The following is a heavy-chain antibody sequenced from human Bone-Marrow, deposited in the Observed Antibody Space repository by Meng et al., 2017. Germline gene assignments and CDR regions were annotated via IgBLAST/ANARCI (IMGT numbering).Heavy chain of an antibody. Sequence: GESLKISCAASGFTFSSYSMNWVRQAPGKGLEWVSSISSSSSYIYYADSVEGRFTISRDNAKNSLYLQMNSLRAEDTAVYYCARGDGEYSTIDWGQGTLVTVSS. CDR3: ARGDGEYSTID. CDR2: ISSSSSYI. CDR1: GFTFSSYS. J-gene: IGHJ4*02. D-gene: IGHD6-6*01. V-gene: IGHV3-21*01.